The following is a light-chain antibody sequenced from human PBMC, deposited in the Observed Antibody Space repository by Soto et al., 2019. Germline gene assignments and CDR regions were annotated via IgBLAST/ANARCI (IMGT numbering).Light chain of an antibody. CDR3: QQYGSSPPYT. Sequence: EIVLTQSPGTLSLSPGERATLSCRASQSVSSSYLAWYQQKPGQAPRLLIYGASSRATGIPDRFSGSGSGTHFTLTISRLEPEDFAVDYCQQYGSSPPYTFGQGTQLEIK. CDR2: GAS. J-gene: IGKJ2*01. V-gene: IGKV3-20*01. CDR1: QSVSSSY.